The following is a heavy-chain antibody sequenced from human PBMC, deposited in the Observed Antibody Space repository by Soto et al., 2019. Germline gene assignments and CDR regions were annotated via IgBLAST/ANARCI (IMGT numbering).Heavy chain of an antibody. V-gene: IGHV3-9*02. CDR3: VKDMKWGGMTTIHYFDS. D-gene: IGHD4-17*01. CDR1: GFIADDYA. CDR2: ISSNSATI. J-gene: IGHJ4*02. Sequence: EVQLVESGGGLVQPGRSLRLSCVASGFIADDYAMHWVRQAPGKGLEWVSGISSNSATINYADSVKGRSTISRDNAKNSLFLQMNSLRPEDTAFYYCVKDMKWGGMTTIHYFDSWGQGTLVTVSS.